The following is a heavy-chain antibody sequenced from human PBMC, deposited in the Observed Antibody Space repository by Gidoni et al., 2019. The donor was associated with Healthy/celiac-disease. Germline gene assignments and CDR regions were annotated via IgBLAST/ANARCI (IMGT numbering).Heavy chain of an antibody. D-gene: IGHD5-12*01. Sequence: EVQPVESGGGLVQPRGSLRLSCAASGFTFSSYWLHWVRQAPGKGLVWVSRIKSDGSSTSYADSVKGRFTISRDNAKNTLYLQMNSLRAEDTAVYYCARVHGYSGYDPPDYWGQGTLVTVSS. CDR3: ARVHGYSGYDPPDY. CDR1: GFTFSSYW. J-gene: IGHJ4*02. V-gene: IGHV3-74*01. CDR2: IKSDGSST.